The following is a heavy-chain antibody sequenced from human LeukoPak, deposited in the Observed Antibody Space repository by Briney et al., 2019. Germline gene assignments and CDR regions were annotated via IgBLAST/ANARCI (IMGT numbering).Heavy chain of an antibody. CDR2: ISGSGGST. J-gene: IGHJ4*02. Sequence: GGTLRLSCAASGVTFSSYGMSWVRQAPGKGLEWVSTISGSGGSTYYADSVKGRFTISRDNSKSTLYLQMNSLRAEDTAVYYCAKDRSSGWYERGFDYWGQGTLVTVSS. CDR1: GVTFSSYG. D-gene: IGHD6-19*01. CDR3: AKDRSSGWYERGFDY. V-gene: IGHV3-23*01.